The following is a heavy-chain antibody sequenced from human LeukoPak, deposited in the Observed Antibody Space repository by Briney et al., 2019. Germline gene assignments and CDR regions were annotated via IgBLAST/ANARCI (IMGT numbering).Heavy chain of an antibody. D-gene: IGHD6-13*01. V-gene: IGHV3-23*01. Sequence: GGSLRLSCAASGFTFSTYALSWVRQAPGKGLEWVSTISGRGVTTYYADSVKGRFTISRDNSKSTLYLQMNSLRAEDTALYYCAGSSSWYFFDYWGQGTLVTVSS. J-gene: IGHJ4*02. CDR3: AGSSSWYFFDY. CDR1: GFTFSTYA. CDR2: ISGRGVTT.